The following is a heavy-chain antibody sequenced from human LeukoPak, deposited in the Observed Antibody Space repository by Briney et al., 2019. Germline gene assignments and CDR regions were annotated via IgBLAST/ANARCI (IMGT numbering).Heavy chain of an antibody. Sequence: PSETLSLTCTVSGGSISSGSYYWSWIRQPAGKGLEWIGRIYTSGSTNYNPSLKSRVTISVDTSKNQFSLKLSSVTAADTAVYYCARSPYGYLFDYWGQGTLVTVSS. D-gene: IGHD5-18*01. CDR1: GGSISSGSYY. J-gene: IGHJ4*02. CDR2: IYTSGST. CDR3: ARSPYGYLFDY. V-gene: IGHV4-61*02.